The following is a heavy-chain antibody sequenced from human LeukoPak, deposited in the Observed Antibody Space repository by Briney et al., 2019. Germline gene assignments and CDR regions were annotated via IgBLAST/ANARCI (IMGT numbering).Heavy chain of an antibody. D-gene: IGHD3-22*01. CDR3: AGYDSSGYPDY. CDR1: GGSFSGYY. Sequence: SETLSLTCAVYGGSFSGYYWSWIRQPPGRGLEWIGEINHSGSTNYNPSLKSRVTISVDTSKNQFSLKLSSVTAADTAVYYCAGYDSSGYPDYWGQGTLVTVSS. J-gene: IGHJ4*02. V-gene: IGHV4-34*01. CDR2: INHSGST.